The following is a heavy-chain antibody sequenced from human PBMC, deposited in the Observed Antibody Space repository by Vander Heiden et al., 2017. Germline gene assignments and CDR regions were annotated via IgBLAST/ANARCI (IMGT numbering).Heavy chain of an antibody. Sequence: QVQLVESGGGVVQPGRSLRLSCAASGVTFGSYAMHWVRQAPGKGLEWVAVISYDGSNKYYADSVKGRFTISRDNSKNTLYLQMNSLRAEDTAVYYCARSHDYGDLRWFDPWGQGTLVTVSS. V-gene: IGHV3-30*01. CDR3: ARSHDYGDLRWFDP. CDR1: GVTFGSYA. J-gene: IGHJ5*02. CDR2: ISYDGSNK. D-gene: IGHD4-17*01.